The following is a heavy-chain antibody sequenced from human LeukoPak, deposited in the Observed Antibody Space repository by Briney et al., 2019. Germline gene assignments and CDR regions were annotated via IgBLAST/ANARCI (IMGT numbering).Heavy chain of an antibody. J-gene: IGHJ6*04. CDR1: GGSISSGSYY. D-gene: IGHD6-25*01. CDR3: ARGVGFSDV. Sequence: SETLSLTCTVSGGSISSGSYYWRWVRQPAGKGLGWIGRIYTSGSTNYNPSLKSRVTISVDTSKNQFSLKLSSVTAADTAVYYCARGVGFSDVWGKGTTVTVSS. V-gene: IGHV4-61*02. CDR2: IYTSGST.